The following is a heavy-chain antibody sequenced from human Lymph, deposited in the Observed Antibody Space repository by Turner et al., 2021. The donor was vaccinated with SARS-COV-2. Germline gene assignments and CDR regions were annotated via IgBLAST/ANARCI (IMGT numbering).Heavy chain of an antibody. CDR2: FDPEDGEI. Sequence: QVQLVQSGAEGKKPGASWKVSCKVSGYTLTKLSMHWVRQAPGKGLEWMGGFDPEDGEIIYAQKFQGRVTMTEDTSTDTAYMELSSLRSEDTAVYYCATVLCTGSSCYYYGMDVWGQGTTVTVSS. V-gene: IGHV1-24*01. CDR3: ATVLCTGSSCYYYGMDV. D-gene: IGHD2-15*01. J-gene: IGHJ6*02. CDR1: GYTLTKLS.